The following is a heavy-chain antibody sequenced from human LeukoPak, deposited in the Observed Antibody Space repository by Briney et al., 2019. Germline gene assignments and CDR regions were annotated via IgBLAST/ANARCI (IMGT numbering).Heavy chain of an antibody. V-gene: IGHV4-59*01. D-gene: IGHD2-2*01. Sequence: SETLSLTCTVSGGSISSYYWSWIRQPPGKGLEWIGYIYYSGSTNYNPSLKSRVTISVDTSKNQFSLKLSSVTAADTAVYYCARAPARSTSCFDYWGQGTLVTVSS. CDR3: ARAPARSTSCFDY. J-gene: IGHJ4*02. CDR1: GGSISSYY. CDR2: IYYSGST.